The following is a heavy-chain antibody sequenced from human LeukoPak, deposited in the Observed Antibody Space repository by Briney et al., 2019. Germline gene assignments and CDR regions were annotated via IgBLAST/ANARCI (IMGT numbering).Heavy chain of an antibody. J-gene: IGHJ4*02. Sequence: ASVKVSCKASGYTFTTYAINWVRQAPGQGLEWMGWINPNSGGTNYAQKFQGRVTMTRDTSISTAYMELSRLRSDDTAVYYCARRSEYSSSWSFDYWGQGTLVTVSS. CDR1: GYTFTTYA. CDR2: INPNSGGT. D-gene: IGHD6-13*01. V-gene: IGHV1-2*02. CDR3: ARRSEYSSSWSFDY.